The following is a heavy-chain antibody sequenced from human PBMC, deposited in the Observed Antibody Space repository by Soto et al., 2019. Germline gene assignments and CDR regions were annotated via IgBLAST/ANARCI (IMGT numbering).Heavy chain of an antibody. V-gene: IGHV4-34*01. CDR1: GGSFSGYY. J-gene: IGHJ5*02. D-gene: IGHD3-22*01. Sequence: ASETLSLTCAVYGGSFSGYYWSWIRQPPGKGLEWIGEINHSGSTNYNPSLKSRVTISVDTSKNQFSLKLSSVTAADTAVYYCARVVTMIVVAPAGWFDPWGQGTLVTVSS. CDR3: ARVVTMIVVAPAGWFDP. CDR2: INHSGST.